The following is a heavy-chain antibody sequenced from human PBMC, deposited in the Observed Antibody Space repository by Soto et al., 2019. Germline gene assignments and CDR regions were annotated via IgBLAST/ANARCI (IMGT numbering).Heavy chain of an antibody. V-gene: IGHV3-7*01. J-gene: IGHJ4*02. CDR2: IKQDGSGQ. D-gene: IGHD3-16*01. Sequence: EVQLVESGGGLVQPGGSLRLSCAASGFTFSSYWMTWVRHAPGKGLEWVANIKQDGSGQYYLDSVKGRFTISRDNAKNSLYLQMNSLRAEDTAVYYCVRDRQPTVWGGLDSCGQGTLVIVSS. CDR1: GFTFSSYW. CDR3: VRDRQPTVWGGLDS.